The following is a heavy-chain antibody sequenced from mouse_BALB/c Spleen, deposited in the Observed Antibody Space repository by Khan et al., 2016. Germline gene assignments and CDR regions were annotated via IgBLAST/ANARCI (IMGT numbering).Heavy chain of an antibody. V-gene: IGHV14-3*02. D-gene: IGHD2-4*01. Sequence: VQLQQSGAELVKPGASVKLSCTASGFNIKDTYMHWMIQRPEQGLEWIGRIDPANDNTKYDPKFQGKATITADTSSNTAYLQLSSLTSEDTAVKYCASSYCDYWFVCWGQGTLVTVST. J-gene: IGHJ3*01. CDR2: IDPANDNT. CDR3: ASSYCDYWFVC. CDR1: GFNIKDTY.